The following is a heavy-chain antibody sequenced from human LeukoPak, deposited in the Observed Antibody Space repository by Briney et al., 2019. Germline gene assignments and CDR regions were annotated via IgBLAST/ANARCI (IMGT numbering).Heavy chain of an antibody. J-gene: IGHJ6*02. CDR1: GGTFSSYA. D-gene: IGHD1-26*01. CDR3: AGANSGSYFTPDYYYGMDV. Sequence: VASVKVSCKASGGTFSSYAISWVRQAPGQGLEWMGGIIPIFGTANYAQKFQGRVTITADESTSTAYMELSSLRSEDTAVYYCAGANSGSYFTPDYYYGMDVWGQGTTVTVSS. CDR2: IIPIFGTA. V-gene: IGHV1-69*13.